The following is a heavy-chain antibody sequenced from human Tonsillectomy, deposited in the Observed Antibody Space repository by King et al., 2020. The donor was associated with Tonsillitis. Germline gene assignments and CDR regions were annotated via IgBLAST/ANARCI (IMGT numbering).Heavy chain of an antibody. CDR3: ARDLYSSGLFDY. J-gene: IGHJ4*02. CDR1: GFTVSFNY. D-gene: IGHD6-25*01. V-gene: IGHV3-53*01. CDR2: IYSGGST. Sequence: VQLVESGGGLIQPGGSLRLSCAASGFTVSFNYMNWVRQAPGKGLEWVSVIYSGGSTYYADSVKGRFTISRDNSKNTLYLQMNSLIAEDTAVYYCARDLYSSGLFDYWGQGTLVTVSS.